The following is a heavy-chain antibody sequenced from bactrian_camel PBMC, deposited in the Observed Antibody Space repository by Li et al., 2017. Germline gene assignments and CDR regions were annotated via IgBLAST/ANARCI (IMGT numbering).Heavy chain of an antibody. CDR1: TYAYTC. J-gene: IGHJ4*01. Sequence: VQLVESGGGAVQSGGSLRLSCAASTYAYTCMGWFRQAPGKEREGVAGIDSDGSTSYAESVKGRFTISQDNAKNTLYLQMNSLKPEDTAMYYCAADRARPHDYCSGHPDYWGQGTQVTVS. D-gene: IGHD3*01. CDR3: AADRARPHDYCSGHPDY. CDR2: IDSDGST. V-gene: IGHV3S53*01.